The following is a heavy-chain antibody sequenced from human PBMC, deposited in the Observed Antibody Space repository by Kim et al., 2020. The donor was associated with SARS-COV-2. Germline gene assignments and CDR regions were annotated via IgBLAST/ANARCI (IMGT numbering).Heavy chain of an antibody. Sequence: VKGRFTISRDNSKNTLYLQMNSLRAEDTAVYYCARGEGVGVVVISNAFDIWGQGTMVTVSS. V-gene: IGHV3-30*01. J-gene: IGHJ3*02. CDR3: ARGEGVGVVVISNAFDI. D-gene: IGHD3-22*01.